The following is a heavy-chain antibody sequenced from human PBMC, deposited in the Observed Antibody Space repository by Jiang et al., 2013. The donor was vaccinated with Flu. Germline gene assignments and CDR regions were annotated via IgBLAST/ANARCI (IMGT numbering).Heavy chain of an antibody. CDR1: GGSIISENSY. D-gene: IGHD3-10*01. J-gene: IGHJ4*02. V-gene: IGHV4-39*07. Sequence: GSGLVKPSETLSLRCTVSGGSIISENSYWGWIRQPPGKGLEWIGSIYYSGTTYYNPSLTSRVTISVDTSKKQFSLKLRSVTAADTAVYYCASQHWDHGVGSYYMSHWGQGTLVTVSS. CDR3: ASQHWDHGVGSYYMSH. CDR2: IYYSGTT.